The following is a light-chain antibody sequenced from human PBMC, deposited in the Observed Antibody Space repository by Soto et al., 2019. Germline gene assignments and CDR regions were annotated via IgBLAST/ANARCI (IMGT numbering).Light chain of an antibody. CDR1: QSVSNN. J-gene: IGKJ4*01. CDR3: QQYNSLLS. CDR2: GAS. Sequence: EIVMTQSPATLSVSPGEKATLSCRASQSVSNNLAWFQQKPGQVPRLLIYGASNRATGVSARFSGSGSGTEFTLTISSLQPDDFATYYCQQYNSLLSFGGGTKVDIK. V-gene: IGKV3-15*01.